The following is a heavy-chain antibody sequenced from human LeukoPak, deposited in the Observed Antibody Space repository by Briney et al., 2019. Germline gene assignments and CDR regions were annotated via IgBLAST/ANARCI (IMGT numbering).Heavy chain of an antibody. D-gene: IGHD5-18*01. CDR3: ARGGWVRYSYGYGYWFDP. J-gene: IGHJ5*02. CDR2: INPSGGST. V-gene: IGHV1-46*01. Sequence: GASVKVSCKASGYTFTSYYMHWVRQAPGQGLEWMGIINPSGGSTSYAQKFQGRVTMTRDMSTSTVYMELSSLRSEDTAVYYCARGGWVRYSYGYGYWFDPWGQGTLVTVSS. CDR1: GYTFTSYY.